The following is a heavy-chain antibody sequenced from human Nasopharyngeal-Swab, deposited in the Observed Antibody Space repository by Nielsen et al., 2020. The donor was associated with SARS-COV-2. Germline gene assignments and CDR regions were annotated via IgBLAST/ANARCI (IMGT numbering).Heavy chain of an antibody. Sequence: ASVNVSCLASGYTFTGYYMHWLRQGPGHGLEWMGRINTNSGGTNYAQKFQGRVTMTRETSISTAYMELSRLRSDDTAVYYCARDLGYIRYCSGGSCYQDYWGQGTLVTVSS. V-gene: IGHV1-2*06. CDR3: ARDLGYIRYCSGGSCYQDY. J-gene: IGHJ4*02. CDR1: GYTFTGYY. CDR2: INTNSGGT. D-gene: IGHD2-15*01.